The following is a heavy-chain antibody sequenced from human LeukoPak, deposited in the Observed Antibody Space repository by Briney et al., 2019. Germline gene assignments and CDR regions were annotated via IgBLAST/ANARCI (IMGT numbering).Heavy chain of an antibody. D-gene: IGHD4-17*01. CDR1: GFTFSAST. V-gene: IGHV3-30-3*01. CDR3: TKDPNGDYVGAFDF. CDR2: ISYDGSDK. J-gene: IGHJ3*01. Sequence: PGGSLRLSCAASGFTFSASTMHWVRHVPGKGLEWVAVISYDGSDKYYADSVKGRFTISRDNSKSTLYLQMNSLRAEDTAVYYCTKDPNGDYVGAFDFWGQGTMVTVSS.